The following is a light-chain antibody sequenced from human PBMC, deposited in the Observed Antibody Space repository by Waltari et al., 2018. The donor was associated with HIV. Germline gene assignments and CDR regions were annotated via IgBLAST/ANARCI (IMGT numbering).Light chain of an antibody. Sequence: DIQMTQSPSTLSASVGDRVTITCRASQSIGDWLAWYQQKPGKAPKLLIYSASSLESGVPSSFSGSGSGTQFTLTISTLQPDDFATYYCQHYNNFRWTFGQGTKVEIK. CDR1: QSIGDW. J-gene: IGKJ1*01. CDR3: QHYNNFRWT. V-gene: IGKV1-5*03. CDR2: SAS.